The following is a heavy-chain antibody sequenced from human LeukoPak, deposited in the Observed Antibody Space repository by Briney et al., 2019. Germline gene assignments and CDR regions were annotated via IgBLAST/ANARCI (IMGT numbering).Heavy chain of an antibody. V-gene: IGHV3-23*01. J-gene: IGHJ6*02. Sequence: GGSLRLSCAASGFTFSSSAMNWVRQAPGKGLEWVSAISGSGGSTYYADSVKGRFTISRDNSKNTLYLQMNSLRAEDTAVYYCAKDRSSSGYSPYGMDVWGQGTTVTVSS. CDR1: GFTFSSSA. CDR2: ISGSGGST. D-gene: IGHD3-22*01. CDR3: AKDRSSSGYSPYGMDV.